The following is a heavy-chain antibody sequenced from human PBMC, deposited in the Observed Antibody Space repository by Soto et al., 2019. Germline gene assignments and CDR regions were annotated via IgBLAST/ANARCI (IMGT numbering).Heavy chain of an antibody. CDR2: IYYSGST. D-gene: IGHD3-10*01. CDR1: GGSISSYY. J-gene: IGHJ6*03. V-gene: IGHV4-59*01. Sequence: SETLSLTCTVSGGSISSYYWSWIRQPPGKGLEWIGYIYYSGSTNYNPSLKSRVTISVDTSKNQFSLKLSSVTAADTAVYYCARHGRIIMVRGVNPDYYYYYYYMDVWGKGTTVTVSS. CDR3: ARHGRIIMVRGVNPDYYYYYYYMDV.